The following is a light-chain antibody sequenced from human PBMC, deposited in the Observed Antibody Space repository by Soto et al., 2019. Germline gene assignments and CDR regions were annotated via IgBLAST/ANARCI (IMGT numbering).Light chain of an antibody. CDR2: PAS. V-gene: IGKV1-9*01. J-gene: IGKJ2*03. Sequence: DIQLTQSPSFLSASVGDRVTVSCRASQDISTSLAWFQQKAGKVPQLLVYPASTLQDGAPSRFSGSGSGTYFTLTINNLQAEDFATYYCQHLRTYPFSFGQGTKLDIK. CDR1: QDISTS. CDR3: QHLRTYPFS.